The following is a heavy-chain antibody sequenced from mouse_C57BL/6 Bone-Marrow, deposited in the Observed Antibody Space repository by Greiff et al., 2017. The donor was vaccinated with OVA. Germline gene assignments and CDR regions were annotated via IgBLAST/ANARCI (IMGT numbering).Heavy chain of an antibody. V-gene: IGHV1-4*01. CDR2: INPSSGYT. CDR1: GYTFTSYT. D-gene: IGHD1-1*01. J-gene: IGHJ1*03. Sequence: QVQLQQSGAELARPGASVKMSCKASGYTFTSYTMHWVKQRPGQGLEWIGYINPSSGYTKYNQKFKDKATLTADKSSSTAYMQLSSLTSEDSAVYYCARDEDYYTWYFDVWGTGTTVTVSA. CDR3: ARDEDYYTWYFDV.